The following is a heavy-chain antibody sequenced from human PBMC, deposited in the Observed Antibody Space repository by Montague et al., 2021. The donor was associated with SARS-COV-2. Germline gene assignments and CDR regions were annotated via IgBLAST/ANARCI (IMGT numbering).Heavy chain of an antibody. D-gene: IGHD4-17*01. CDR1: GGSISTSSYY. J-gene: IGHJ3*02. CDR3: AMRGGALDAFDI. CDR2: IYYGGST. Sequence: SETLSLTCTVSGGSISTSSYYWGWIHQPPGKGLEWIGSIYYGGSTYYNPSLKSRVTISVDTSKNQFSLKLSSVTAADTAVYYCAMRGGALDAFDIWGQGTMVSVSS. V-gene: IGHV4-39*01.